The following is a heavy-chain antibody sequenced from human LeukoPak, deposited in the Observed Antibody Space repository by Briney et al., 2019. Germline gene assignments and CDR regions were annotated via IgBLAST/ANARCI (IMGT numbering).Heavy chain of an antibody. CDR2: IKSKTDGVTT. CDR3: TTDSLIVGATFIFGSQDGWDYFDY. CDR1: GFTFSNAW. V-gene: IGHV3-15*01. Sequence: PGGSLRLSCAASGFTFSNAWMSWVRQAPGKGLEWVGRIKSKTDGVTTDYAAPVKGIFTISRDDSKNTLYLKMNSLKTEETAVYYCTTDSLIVGATFIFGSQDGWDYFDYWGQGTLVTVSS. J-gene: IGHJ4*02. D-gene: IGHD1-26*01.